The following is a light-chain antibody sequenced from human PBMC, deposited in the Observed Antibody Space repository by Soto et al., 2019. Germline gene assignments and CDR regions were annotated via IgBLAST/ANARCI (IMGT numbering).Light chain of an antibody. CDR1: QSVSSD. V-gene: IGKV3-11*01. Sequence: EIVLTQSPATLSLSPGERATLSCRASQSVSSDLAWYQQKPGQAPRLLIYDASNRATGIPARFSGSGSGTDFTLTISSLEPEDFAVYYCQQRRGTFGQGTKVEIK. CDR2: DAS. CDR3: QQRRGT. J-gene: IGKJ1*01.